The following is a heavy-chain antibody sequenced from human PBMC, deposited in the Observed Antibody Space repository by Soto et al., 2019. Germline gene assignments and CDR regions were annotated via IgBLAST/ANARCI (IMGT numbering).Heavy chain of an antibody. CDR2: ISRSGGTT. J-gene: IGHJ4*02. Sequence: PGGSLRLSCAPSAFTPSSYAMSWVRQASGKGVEWVTAISRSGGTTYSADSLKVRLTISRDNSKHSPYLQMNSLRAEDTAVYYFAESVIASRPALVEYWRQETLVT. CDR3: AESVIASRPALVEY. V-gene: IGHV3-23*01. D-gene: IGHD6-6*01. CDR1: AFTPSSYA.